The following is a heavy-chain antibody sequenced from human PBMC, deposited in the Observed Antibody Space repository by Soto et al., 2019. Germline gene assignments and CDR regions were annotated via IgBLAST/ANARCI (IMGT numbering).Heavy chain of an antibody. V-gene: IGHV3-21*01. J-gene: IGHJ4*02. CDR3: AGTYDSLDY. CDR1: GITFSNYY. Sequence: EVQMVESGGGLVKPGGSLRLSCAASGITFSNYYMNWVRKPPGKGLEWVSSIDSSGSHTFYADSVKGRFTISRDNAINSLYLQMNSLRAEDTAVYHCAGTYDSLDYWGQGTLVTVSS. CDR2: IDSSGSHT. D-gene: IGHD3-22*01.